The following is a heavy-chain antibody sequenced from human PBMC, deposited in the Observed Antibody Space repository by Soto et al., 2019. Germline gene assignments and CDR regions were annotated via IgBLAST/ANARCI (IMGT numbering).Heavy chain of an antibody. Sequence: QVQLVESGGGVVQPGRSLRLSCAASGFTFSSYGMHWVRQAPGKGLEWVAVISYDGSNTYYADSVKGRFTISRDSSKNTLYLQMNSLRAEETALYYCAREGVRDGFNIPFDYWGQGTLVTVSS. CDR1: GFTFSSYG. D-gene: IGHD2-21*01. V-gene: IGHV3-30*03. CDR2: ISYDGSNT. CDR3: AREGVRDGFNIPFDY. J-gene: IGHJ4*02.